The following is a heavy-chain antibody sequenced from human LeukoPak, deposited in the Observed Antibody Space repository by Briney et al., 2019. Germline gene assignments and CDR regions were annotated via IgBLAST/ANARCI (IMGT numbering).Heavy chain of an antibody. D-gene: IGHD3-22*01. CDR3: ARGNYYDSSGYYYHWYFDL. CDR1: GGSISPYY. V-gene: IGHV4-59*01. J-gene: IGHJ2*01. Sequence: SETLSLTCTVSGGSISPYYWSWIRQPPGKGLEWIGYIHYSGSTNYNPSLKSRVTMSLDASKNQFSLKLSSVTAADTAVYYCARGNYYDSSGYYYHWYFDLWGRGTLVTVSS. CDR2: IHYSGST.